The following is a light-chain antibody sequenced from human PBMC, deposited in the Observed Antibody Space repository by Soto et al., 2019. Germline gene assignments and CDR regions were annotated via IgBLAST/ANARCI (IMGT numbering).Light chain of an antibody. Sequence: EIVLTQSPDTLSLSPGDGATLSCRASHSVSSSYLAWYQQKPGQAPRLLIYDASSRATGIPDRFSGSGSGTDFTLTISRLEPEDFAVFYCQQYDDSITFGQGTRLEI. V-gene: IGKV3-20*01. CDR2: DAS. CDR3: QQYDDSIT. J-gene: IGKJ5*01. CDR1: HSVSSSY.